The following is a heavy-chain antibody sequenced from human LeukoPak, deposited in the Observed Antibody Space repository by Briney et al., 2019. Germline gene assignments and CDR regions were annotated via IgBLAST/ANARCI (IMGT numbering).Heavy chain of an antibody. CDR2: IYYTGTT. J-gene: IGHJ6*02. Sequence: SETLSLACTVSGGSISNYYWSWIRQPPGKALEWIGYIYYTGTTKYNPSLKSRATISLDTSKNQFSLKLTSVTAADTARFFCARGYDIDVWGQGTTVTVSS. CDR3: ARGYDIDV. CDR1: GGSISNYY. V-gene: IGHV4-59*01. D-gene: IGHD2-2*01.